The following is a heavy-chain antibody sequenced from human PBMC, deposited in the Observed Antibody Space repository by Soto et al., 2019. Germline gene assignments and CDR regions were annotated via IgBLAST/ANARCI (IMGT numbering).Heavy chain of an antibody. CDR2: IFHGGTI. D-gene: IGHD1-1*01. CDR3: ARDHHYRNSWSFDS. V-gene: IGHV4-4*02. Sequence: QVQLQESGPGLVKPSGTLSLTCAVSGGSIDSSDWWNWVRQPPGKGLEWIGEIFHGGTIIYNPSLKSRVTIPVDKYRNQFSLELTSVTAADTAVYYCARDHHYRNSWSFDSWGQGTLVTVSS. J-gene: IGHJ4*02. CDR1: GGSIDSSDW.